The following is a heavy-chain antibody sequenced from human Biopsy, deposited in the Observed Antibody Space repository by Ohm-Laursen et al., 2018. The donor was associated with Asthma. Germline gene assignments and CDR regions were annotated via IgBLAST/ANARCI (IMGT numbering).Heavy chain of an antibody. CDR2: IHHSGTS. CDR1: GYSITSGGCC. Sequence: TLSLTCTVSGYSITSGGCCWNWIRQHPGRGLEWIGHIHHSGTSYFNPSLKSRVSFSRDTSKNQFSLRLSSVTAADTAMYYCARIPRRSGSYFVDYWGQGTLVTVSS. J-gene: IGHJ4*02. CDR3: ARIPRRSGSYFVDY. D-gene: IGHD3-22*01. V-gene: IGHV4-31*03.